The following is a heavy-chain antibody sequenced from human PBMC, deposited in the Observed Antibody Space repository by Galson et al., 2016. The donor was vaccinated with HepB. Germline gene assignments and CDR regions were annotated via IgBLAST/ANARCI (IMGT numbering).Heavy chain of an antibody. V-gene: IGHV1-69*13. CDR3: ARDNGEEDSSGYYGY. CDR2: IIPIFGTA. Sequence: SVKVSCKASGGIFSSYAISWVRQAPGQGLEWMGGIIPIFGTANYAQKFQGRVTITADESTSTAYMELSSLRSEDTAVYYCARDNGEEDSSGYYGYWGQGTTVTVSS. J-gene: IGHJ6*02. D-gene: IGHD3-22*01. CDR1: GGIFSSYA.